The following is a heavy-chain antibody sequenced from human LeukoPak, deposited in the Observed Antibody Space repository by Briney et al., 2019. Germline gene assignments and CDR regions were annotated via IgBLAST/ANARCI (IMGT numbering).Heavy chain of an antibody. CDR2: IIPIFGTA. CDR1: GGTFSSYA. J-gene: IGHJ6*03. D-gene: IGHD1-1*01. Sequence: SVKVSCKASGGTFSSYAISWVRQAPGQGLEWMGGIIPIFGTANYAQKFQGRVTITTDESTSTAYMELSSLRSEDTAVYYCAVGACTSGTAHYYYYMDVWGKGTTVTVSS. V-gene: IGHV1-69*05. CDR3: AVGACTSGTAHYYYYMDV.